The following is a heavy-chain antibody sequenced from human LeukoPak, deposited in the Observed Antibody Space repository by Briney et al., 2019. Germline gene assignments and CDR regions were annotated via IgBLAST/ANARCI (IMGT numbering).Heavy chain of an antibody. CDR2: ISQSGST. Sequence: PSETLSLTCGVSGGSFSFYYWSWIRQPPGKGLEWIGEISQSGSTNYNPSLKSRVNISLDTSENQFSLKLSSVTAADTAVYYCARALGAFDIWGQGTMVTVSS. CDR1: GGSFSFYY. J-gene: IGHJ3*02. V-gene: IGHV4-34*01. CDR3: ARALGAFDI.